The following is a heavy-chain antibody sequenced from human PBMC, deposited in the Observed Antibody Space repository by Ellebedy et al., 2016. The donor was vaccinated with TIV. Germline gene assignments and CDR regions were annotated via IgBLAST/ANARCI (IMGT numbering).Heavy chain of an antibody. CDR3: ARVNLLFGELSPHWYFDL. J-gene: IGHJ2*01. Sequence: SETLSLXXTVSGGSISTYYWSWIRQPPEKRLEWIGYTHYSGSANYNPSPKSRVTISVDTSKKQFSLKLSSVTTADTAVYYCARVNLLFGELSPHWYFDLWGRGTLVTVSS. CDR2: THYSGSA. CDR1: GGSISTYY. D-gene: IGHD3-10*01. V-gene: IGHV4-59*01.